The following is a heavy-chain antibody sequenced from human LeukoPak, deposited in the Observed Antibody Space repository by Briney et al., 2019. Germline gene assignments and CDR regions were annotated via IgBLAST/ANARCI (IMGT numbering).Heavy chain of an antibody. V-gene: IGHV3-23*01. CDR3: AKSRDSRYDYFDY. CDR1: GFTSSSYA. D-gene: IGHD2-15*01. Sequence: PGGSLRLSCAASGFTSSSYAISWVRQAPGEGLEWVSAISASGDGTYYADSVKGRFTISRDNFENTLYLQMNSLRAEDTAVYYCAKSRDSRYDYFDYWGQGILVTVSS. J-gene: IGHJ4*02. CDR2: ISASGDGT.